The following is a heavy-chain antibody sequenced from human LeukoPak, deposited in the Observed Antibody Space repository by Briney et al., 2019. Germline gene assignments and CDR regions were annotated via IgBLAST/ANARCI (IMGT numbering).Heavy chain of an antibody. D-gene: IGHD3-22*01. V-gene: IGHV1-2*06. CDR2: INPNSGGT. CDR3: ARGYYDSSGYYL. CDR1: GYTFTVYY. J-gene: IGHJ5*02. Sequence: GASVKVSCKASGYTFTVYYMHWVRQAPGQGLEWMGRINPNSGGTNYAQKFQGRVAMTRDTSISTAYMELSRLRSEDTAVYYCARGYYDSSGYYLWGQGTLVTVSS.